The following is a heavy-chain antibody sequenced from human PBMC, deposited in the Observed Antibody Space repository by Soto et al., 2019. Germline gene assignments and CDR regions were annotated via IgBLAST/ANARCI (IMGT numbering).Heavy chain of an antibody. J-gene: IGHJ5*02. CDR1: GYTFTSYG. CDR3: ARVVRDSSGYYYFWFDP. Sequence: GASVKVSCKASGYTFTSYGISWVRQAPGQGLEWMGWISAYNGDTNYAQKLQGRVTMTTDTSTSTAYMELRSLRSDDTAVYYCARVVRDSSGYYYFWFDPCGQGTLVTVSS. V-gene: IGHV1-18*01. D-gene: IGHD3-22*01. CDR2: ISAYNGDT.